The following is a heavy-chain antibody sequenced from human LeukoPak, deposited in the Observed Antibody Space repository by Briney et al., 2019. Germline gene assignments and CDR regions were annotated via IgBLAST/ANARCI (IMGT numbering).Heavy chain of an antibody. CDR3: ARSGGLIPAAHVY. Sequence: SETLSLTCTVSGGSISSYYWSWIRQPPGKGLEWIGYIYYSGSTNYNPSLKSRVTISVDTSKNQFSLKLSSVTAADTAVYYCARSGGLIPAAHVYWGQGTLVTVSS. V-gene: IGHV4-59*01. CDR2: IYYSGST. D-gene: IGHD2-2*01. CDR1: GGSISSYY. J-gene: IGHJ4*02.